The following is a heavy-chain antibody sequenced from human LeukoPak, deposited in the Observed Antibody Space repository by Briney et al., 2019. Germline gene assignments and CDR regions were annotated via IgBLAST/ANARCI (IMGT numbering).Heavy chain of an antibody. J-gene: IGHJ4*02. Sequence: PGGSLRLSCTVSGFTFSNYGMSWVRQAPGKGLEWVSGINGDGDSTYYVDSVKGRFTISRDNSKSTLYLHMNSLRAEDTAVYYCARRDPTTPKFDYWGQGTLVTVS. CDR2: INGDGDST. CDR3: ARRDPTTPKFDY. CDR1: GFTFSNYG. D-gene: IGHD1-14*01. V-gene: IGHV3-23*01.